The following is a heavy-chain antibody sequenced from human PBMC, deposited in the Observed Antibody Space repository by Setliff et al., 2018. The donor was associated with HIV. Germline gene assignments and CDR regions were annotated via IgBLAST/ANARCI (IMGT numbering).Heavy chain of an antibody. Sequence: PGGSLRLSCAASGFTFDDYGMSWVRQGPGKGLEWVSVIYSVGSTYYADSVKGRFTVSRDNAKNSLYLQMNNLTVEDTAVYFCARDLQGSFNGYLHYWGQGTLVTVSS. CDR2: IYSVGST. V-gene: IGHV3-20*04. D-gene: IGHD6-13*01. CDR1: GFTFDDYG. J-gene: IGHJ4*02. CDR3: ARDLQGSFNGYLHY.